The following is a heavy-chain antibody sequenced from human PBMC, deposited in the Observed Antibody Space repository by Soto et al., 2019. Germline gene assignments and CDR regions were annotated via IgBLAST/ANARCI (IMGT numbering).Heavy chain of an antibody. CDR3: ARDGLYGGNAIDY. CDR1: GGSISSGGYS. Sequence: SETLSLTCAVSGGSISSGGYSWSWIRQPPGKGLEWIGYIYHSGSTYYNPSLKSRVNISVDRSKNQFSLKLSSVTAADTAVYYCARDGLYGGNAIDYWGQGTLVTVSS. D-gene: IGHD2-15*01. CDR2: IYHSGST. V-gene: IGHV4-30-2*01. J-gene: IGHJ4*02.